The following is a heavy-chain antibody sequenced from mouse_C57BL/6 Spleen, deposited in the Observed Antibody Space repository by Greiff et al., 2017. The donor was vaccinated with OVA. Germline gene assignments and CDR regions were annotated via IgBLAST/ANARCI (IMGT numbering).Heavy chain of an antibody. CDR2: ISYDGSN. V-gene: IGHV3-6*01. CDR1: GYSITSGYY. Sequence: ESGPGLVKPSQSLSLTCSVTGYSITSGYYWNWIRQFPGNKLEWMGYISYDGSNNYNPSLKNRISITRDTSKNQFFLKLNSVTTEDTATYYCARGPVVANYFDYWGQGTTLTVSS. D-gene: IGHD1-1*01. CDR3: ARGPVVANYFDY. J-gene: IGHJ2*01.